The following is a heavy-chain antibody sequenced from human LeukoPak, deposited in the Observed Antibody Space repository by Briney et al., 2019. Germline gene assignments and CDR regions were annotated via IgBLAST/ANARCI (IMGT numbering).Heavy chain of an antibody. CDR3: ARGGFDWTY. D-gene: IGHD3-9*01. CDR1: GVILSTYG. V-gene: IGHV3-30*02. Sequence: GGSLRLSCVASGVILSTYGMHWVRQAPGKGLEWVAFIRYDGGNQYYADSVKGRFTISRDNAKNSLYLQMNSLRAEDTAVYYCARGGFDWTYWGQGTLVTVSS. J-gene: IGHJ4*02. CDR2: IRYDGGNQ.